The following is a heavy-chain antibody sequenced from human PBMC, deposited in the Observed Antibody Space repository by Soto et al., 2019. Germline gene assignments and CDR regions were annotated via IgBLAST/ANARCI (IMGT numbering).Heavy chain of an antibody. J-gene: IGHJ4*02. CDR2: ISGSGDST. CDR1: GFTFSSYA. D-gene: IGHD6-13*01. V-gene: IGHV3-23*01. CDR3: ARRGPGTYFDY. Sequence: EVQLLDSGGGLVQPGGSLRLSCAASGFTFSSYAMNWVRQAPGKGLEWVSVISGSGDSTYYADSVKGGFTISRDNSKNTLYLQVNSLRAEDTAVYYCARRGPGTYFDYWGQGTLVTVSS.